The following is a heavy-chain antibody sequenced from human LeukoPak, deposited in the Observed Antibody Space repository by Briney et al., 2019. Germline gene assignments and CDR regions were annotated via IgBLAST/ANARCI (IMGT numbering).Heavy chain of an antibody. CDR2: IWYDGSNK. V-gene: IGHV3-33*06. D-gene: IGHD2-2*01. J-gene: IGHJ4*02. Sequence: PGGSLRLSCEASGFTFSMYSMAWVRQAPGKGLEWVAVIWYDGSNKYYADSVKGRFTISRDNSKNTLYLQMNSLRAEDTAVYYCAKDRLRYCSSTSCYPFDYWGQGTLVTVSS. CDR3: AKDRLRYCSSTSCYPFDY. CDR1: GFTFSMYS.